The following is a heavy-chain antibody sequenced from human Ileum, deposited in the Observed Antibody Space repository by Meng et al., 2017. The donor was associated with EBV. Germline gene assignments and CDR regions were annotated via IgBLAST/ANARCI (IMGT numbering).Heavy chain of an antibody. D-gene: IGHD6-19*01. Sequence: VQLVQRGDELRKPGASVKVSCKASGYTFRSHAMSWVPQAPGQGLEWMGWINSNTGNSTYAQGFTGRFVFSLDTSVSTAYLHINSLKTEDTAVYYCAREVGQGWYYFDYWGQGTLVTVPS. CDR1: GYTFRSHA. CDR2: INSNTGNS. CDR3: AREVGQGWYYFDY. V-gene: IGHV7-4-1*02. J-gene: IGHJ4*02.